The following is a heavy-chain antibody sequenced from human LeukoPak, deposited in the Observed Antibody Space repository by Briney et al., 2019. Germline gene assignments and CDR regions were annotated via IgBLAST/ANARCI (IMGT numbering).Heavy chain of an antibody. CDR2: IYYSGST. D-gene: IGHD3-3*01. CDR3: ARRVRFLEWSNWFDP. J-gene: IGHJ5*02. Sequence: SETLSLTCTVSGGSISSSSYYWGWIRQPPGKGLEWIGSIYYSGSTYYSPSLKSRVTISVDTSKNQFSLKLSSVTAADTAVYYCARRVRFLEWSNWFDPWGQGTLVTVSS. CDR1: GGSISSSSYY. V-gene: IGHV4-39*01.